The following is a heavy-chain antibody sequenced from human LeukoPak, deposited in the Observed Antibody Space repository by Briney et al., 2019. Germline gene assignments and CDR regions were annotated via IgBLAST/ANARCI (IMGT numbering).Heavy chain of an antibody. CDR1: GFSFGTYN. CDR3: YGLTGTNPDY. D-gene: IGHD7-27*01. Sequence: PGGSLRLPCATSGFSFGTYNMNWVRQAPGKGLEWVSSISSSCSYIYYADSVKGRFTISRDNAKKSLYLQMNSLRAEDTAVYYCYGLTGTNPDYWGQGTLVTVSS. J-gene: IGHJ4*02. CDR2: ISSSCSYI. V-gene: IGHV3-21*01.